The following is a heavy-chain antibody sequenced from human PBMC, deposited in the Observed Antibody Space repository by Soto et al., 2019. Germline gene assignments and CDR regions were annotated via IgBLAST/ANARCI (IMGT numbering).Heavy chain of an antibody. CDR3: ARDRLVPYGYVMDV. CDR2: IWFDGSKK. D-gene: IGHD2-2*01. Sequence: QMQLVESGGGVVQPGRSLRLSCAASGFTFRSYGIHWVRQAPGKGLEWVALIWFDGSKKYYVDSVKGRFAVSRDNSKNTLNLQMHSRRVEDTAVYYCARDRLVPYGYVMDVWGQGTTVTVSS. CDR1: GFTFRSYG. J-gene: IGHJ6*02. V-gene: IGHV3-33*01.